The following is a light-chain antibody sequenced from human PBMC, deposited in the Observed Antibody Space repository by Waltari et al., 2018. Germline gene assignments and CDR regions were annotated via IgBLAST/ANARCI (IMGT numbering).Light chain of an antibody. Sequence: EIVLTQSPATLSLSPGERATLSCRASQNIGVYLGWYQQRGGQAPRLLIYHSSTRAIGIPVRFSGSGSGTDFTLTISSLEPEDFAVYYCQYRSNGPPITFGQGTRLEIK. CDR2: HSS. V-gene: IGKV3-11*01. CDR1: QNIGVY. CDR3: QYRSNGPPIT. J-gene: IGKJ5*01.